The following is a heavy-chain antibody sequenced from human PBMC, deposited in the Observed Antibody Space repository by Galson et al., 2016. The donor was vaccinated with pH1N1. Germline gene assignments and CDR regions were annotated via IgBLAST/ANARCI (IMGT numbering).Heavy chain of an antibody. Sequence: SVKVSCKASGGIFRSYAISWVRQAPGQGPEWMGGILAIFGTAKYAQKFQGRLTITADESTTTAYMGLSSLRSGDTAVYYCASESGYYVRGDLQHWGQGTLVIVSS. CDR1: GGIFRSYA. CDR2: ILAIFGTA. D-gene: IGHD3-22*01. V-gene: IGHV1-69*13. J-gene: IGHJ1*01. CDR3: ASESGYYVRGDLQH.